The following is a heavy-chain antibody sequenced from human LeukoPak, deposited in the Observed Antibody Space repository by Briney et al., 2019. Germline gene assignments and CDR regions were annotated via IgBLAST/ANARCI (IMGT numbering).Heavy chain of an antibody. D-gene: IGHD1-26*01. J-gene: IGHJ4*02. CDR3: ARDLGLDY. CDR1: GFTFSSYS. CDR2: ISSSSSSI. V-gene: IGHV3-48*01. Sequence: GGSVTFSCAASGFTFSSYSMNWVRQAPGKGLEWVSYISSSSSSIYYEDSVKGRLTISRDNAKNSLYLQMNSLRAEDTAVYYCARDLGLDYWGQGTLVTVSS.